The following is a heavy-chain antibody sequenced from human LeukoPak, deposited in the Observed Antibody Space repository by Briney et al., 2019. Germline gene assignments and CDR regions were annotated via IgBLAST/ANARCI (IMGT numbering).Heavy chain of an antibody. Sequence: ASVKVSCKASGSTFTVNYMHLVRQAPGPGLGWMGWINPNSGGTDNAQKFQGRGTMTRDTSLTTAYLDLHRLSSDDQAAHYCNRITAVVVPAADHSHYGMTGGGQATTVTVSS. J-gene: IGHJ6*01. V-gene: IGHV1-2*02. D-gene: IGHD2-2*01. CDR1: GSTFTVNY. CDR3: NRITAVVVPAADHSHYGMTG. CDR2: INPNSGGT.